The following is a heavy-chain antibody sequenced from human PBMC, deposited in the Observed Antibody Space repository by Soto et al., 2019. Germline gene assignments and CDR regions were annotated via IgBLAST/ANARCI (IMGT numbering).Heavy chain of an antibody. CDR2: IIPILGIA. V-gene: IGHV1-69*08. Sequence: QVQLVQSGAEVKKPGSSVKVSCKASGGTFSSYTISWVRQAPGQGLEWMGRIIPILGIANYAQKFQGRVTITADKSTSTAYMELSSLRSEDTAVYYCARDSQWEPPWVNAFDIWGQGTMVTVSS. CDR1: GGTFSSYT. J-gene: IGHJ3*02. D-gene: IGHD1-26*01. CDR3: ARDSQWEPPWVNAFDI.